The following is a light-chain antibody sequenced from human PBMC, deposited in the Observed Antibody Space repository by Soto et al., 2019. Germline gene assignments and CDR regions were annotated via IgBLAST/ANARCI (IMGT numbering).Light chain of an antibody. CDR3: QQSYSTPPFT. Sequence: DIQMTQSPSSLSASVGDRVTITCRASQSISSYLNWYQQKPGQAPQLLIYAASSLQSGVPSRFSGSGSGTDFTLTISSLQPEDFATYYCQQSYSTPPFTFGPGTKVDIK. CDR2: AAS. V-gene: IGKV1-39*01. CDR1: QSISSY. J-gene: IGKJ3*01.